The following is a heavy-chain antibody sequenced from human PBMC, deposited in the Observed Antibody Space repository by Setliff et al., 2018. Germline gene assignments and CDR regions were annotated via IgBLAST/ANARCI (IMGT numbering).Heavy chain of an antibody. Sequence: LSLSCAASGFTFSDCYMSWIRQTPEKGLEWVSYISSSHIYYADSAEGRFTISRDNAKNSLYLQMDSLRADDTAMYYCARDNDTPDNAFDIWGQGTMVTVSS. J-gene: IGHJ3*02. CDR1: GFTFSDCY. V-gene: IGHV3-11*04. CDR2: ISSSHI. D-gene: IGHD3-22*01. CDR3: ARDNDTPDNAFDI.